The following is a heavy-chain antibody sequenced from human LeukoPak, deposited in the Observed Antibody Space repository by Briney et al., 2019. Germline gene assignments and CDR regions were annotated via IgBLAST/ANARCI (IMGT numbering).Heavy chain of an antibody. CDR3: AKGIDVVGTRALFDP. CDR2: IKEDGGEK. Sequence: GGSLRLSCAAPGFTLSNYWMSWVRQAPGKGRGWVANIKEDGGEKYIVDSVKGGFTISRDKAKNFLYLQMNSLRAEDTAVYYCAKGIDVVGTRALFDPWGQGTLVTVSS. V-gene: IGHV3-7*01. D-gene: IGHD5-12*01. J-gene: IGHJ5*02. CDR1: GFTLSNYW.